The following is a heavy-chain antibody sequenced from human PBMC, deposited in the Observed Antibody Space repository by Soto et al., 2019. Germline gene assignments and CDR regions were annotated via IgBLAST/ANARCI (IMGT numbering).Heavy chain of an antibody. CDR2: ISYDGSNK. D-gene: IGHD4-17*01. J-gene: IGHJ4*02. V-gene: IGHV3-30*18. CDR1: GFTFSSYG. CDR3: AKGTYGDFVYFDY. Sequence: GGSLRLSCAASGFTFSSYGMHWVRQAPGKGLEWVAVISYDGSNKYYADSVKGRFTISRDNSKNTLYLQMNSLRADDTAVYYCAKGTYGDFVYFDYWGQGTLVTVSS.